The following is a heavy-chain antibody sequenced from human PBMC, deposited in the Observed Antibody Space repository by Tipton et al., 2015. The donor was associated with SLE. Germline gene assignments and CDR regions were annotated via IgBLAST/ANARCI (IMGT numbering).Heavy chain of an antibody. V-gene: IGHV4-59*11. CDR2: FYDSGST. Sequence: TLSLTCTVSGGSITSHYWSWIRQPPGKGLEWIGFFYDSGSTSYNPSLESRVTISLDTSKNQFFLKLSSVTASDTAVYYCGKNGGPATFAIWGQGTMATVSS. J-gene: IGHJ3*02. D-gene: IGHD1-1*01. CDR3: GKNGGPATFAI. CDR1: GGSITSHY.